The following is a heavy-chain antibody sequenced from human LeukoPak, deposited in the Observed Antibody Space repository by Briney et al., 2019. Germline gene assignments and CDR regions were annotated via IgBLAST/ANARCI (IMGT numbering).Heavy chain of an antibody. CDR2: IIPIFGST. D-gene: IGHD6-13*01. Sequence: AASVKVSCKASGGTFNSNAFHWVRQAPGQGLEWMGGIIPIFGSTKNAQKFQGRVTVTTDESTGTAYMVLSDLRSDDTAVYYCARGRSGIPAVTYNWFDPWGQGTLVTVSS. CDR1: GGTFNSNA. CDR3: ARGRSGIPAVTYNWFDP. J-gene: IGHJ5*02. V-gene: IGHV1-69*05.